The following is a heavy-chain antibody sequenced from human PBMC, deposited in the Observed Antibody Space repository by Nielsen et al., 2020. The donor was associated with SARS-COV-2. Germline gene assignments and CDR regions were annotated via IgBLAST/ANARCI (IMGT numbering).Heavy chain of an antibody. V-gene: IGHV5-51*01. J-gene: IGHJ4*02. CDR2: VYPGDSDT. Sequence: GGSLRLSCKGSGYSSGYSFTTYWIAWVRQMPGKGLEWMGIVYPGDSDTRYSPSFQGQVTISADKSITTAYLQWSSVKAADTAIYYCARMGGERAHDYWGQGTLVTVSS. CDR1: GYSSGYSFTTYW. D-gene: IGHD3-16*01. CDR3: ARMGGERAHDY.